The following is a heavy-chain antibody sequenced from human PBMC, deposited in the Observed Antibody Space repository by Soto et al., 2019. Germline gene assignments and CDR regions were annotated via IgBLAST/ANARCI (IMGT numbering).Heavy chain of an antibody. V-gene: IGHV4-59*01. D-gene: IGHD3-22*01. J-gene: IGHJ4*02. CDR1: GVTISSYY. CDR2: IYYSGST. CDR3: ARSRGGYFDY. Sequence: SETLSLTCTVSGVTISSYYWSWIRQPPGKGLEWIGYIYYSGSTNYNPSLKSRVTISVDTSKNQFSLKLSSVTAADTAVYYCARSRGGYFDYWGQGTLVTVSS.